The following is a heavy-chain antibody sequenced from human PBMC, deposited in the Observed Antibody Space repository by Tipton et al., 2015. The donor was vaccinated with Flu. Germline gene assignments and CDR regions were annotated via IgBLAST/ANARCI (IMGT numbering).Heavy chain of an antibody. CDR2: IKEDGSEK. V-gene: IGHV3-7*01. D-gene: IGHD1-26*01. CDR1: GFTFSNYW. Sequence: VQLVQSGGGLVQPGGSLRLSCAASGFTFSNYWMTWVRQAPGKGLEWVANIKEDGSEKHYVGSVKGRFTISRDNAENSLNLQMNSLRAEDTAVYYCARDHYVRVGATDYWGQGTLVTVSS. J-gene: IGHJ4*02. CDR3: ARDHYVRVGATDY.